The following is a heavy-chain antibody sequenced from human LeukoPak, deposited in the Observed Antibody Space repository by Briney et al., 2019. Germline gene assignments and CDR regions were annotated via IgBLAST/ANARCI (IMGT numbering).Heavy chain of an antibody. CDR1: GYTFTGYY. D-gene: IGHD4-4*01. CDR2: ISAYNGNT. CDR3: ARVLGDGYSPFDY. V-gene: IGHV1-18*04. J-gene: IGHJ4*02. Sequence: ASVKVSCKASGYTFTGYYMHWVRQAPGQGLEWMGWISAYNGNTNYAQKLQGRVTMTTDTSTSTAYMELRSLRSEDTAVYYCARVLGDGYSPFDYWGQGTLVTVSS.